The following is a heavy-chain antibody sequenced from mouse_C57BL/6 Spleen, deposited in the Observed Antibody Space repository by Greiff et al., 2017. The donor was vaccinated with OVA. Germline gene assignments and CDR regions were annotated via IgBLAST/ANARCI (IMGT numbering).Heavy chain of an antibody. J-gene: IGHJ2*01. CDR3: SILWLRYYFDY. CDR2: IDPETGGT. V-gene: IGHV1-15*01. CDR1: GYTFTDYE. Sequence: VQLQQSGAELVRPGASVTLSCKASGYTFTDYEMHWVKQTPVHGLEWIGAIDPETGGTAYNQKFKGKAILTADKSSSTAYMELRSLTSEDSAVDYCSILWLRYYFDYWGQGTTLTVSS. D-gene: IGHD2-2*01.